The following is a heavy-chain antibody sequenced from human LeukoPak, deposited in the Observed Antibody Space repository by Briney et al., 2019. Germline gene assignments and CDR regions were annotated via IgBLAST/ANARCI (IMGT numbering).Heavy chain of an antibody. CDR2: IYPGDSDT. J-gene: IGHJ6*03. Sequence: GESLKISCEGSGYSFTSYWIGWVRQMPGKGLEWMGIIYPGDSDTRYSPSFQGQVTISADKSISTAYLQWSSLKASDTAMYYCARAGYSYLLYYYYMDVWGKGTTVTASS. V-gene: IGHV5-51*01. D-gene: IGHD5-18*01. CDR3: ARAGYSYLLYYYYMDV. CDR1: GYSFTSYW.